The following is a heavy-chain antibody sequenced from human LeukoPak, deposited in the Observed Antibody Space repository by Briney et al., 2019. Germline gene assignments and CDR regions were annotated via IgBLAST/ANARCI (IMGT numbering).Heavy chain of an antibody. D-gene: IGHD5-12*01. V-gene: IGHV3-15*01. CDR2: IKSKTDGGTT. Sequence: GGSLRLSCAASGVTFSNAWMSWVRQAPGKGLEWVGRIKSKTDGGTTDYAAHVKGRFTISRDDSKNTLYLQMNSLKTEDTAVYYCPSPNYSGYDRAFDIWGQGTMVTVSS. CDR3: PSPNYSGYDRAFDI. J-gene: IGHJ3*02. CDR1: GVTFSNAW.